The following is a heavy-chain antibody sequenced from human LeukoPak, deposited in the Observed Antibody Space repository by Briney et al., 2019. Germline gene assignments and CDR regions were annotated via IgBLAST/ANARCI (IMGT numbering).Heavy chain of an antibody. CDR3: AKDLDIVATITGN. CDR2: VSGSGGST. V-gene: IGHV3-23*01. Sequence: GGSLRLSCAASGFTFSNHAMSWVRQAPGKGLEWVSGVSGSGGSTYYADSVKGRFTISRDNSKNTLYLQMNSLRAEDTAVYYCAKDLDIVATITGNWGQGTLVTVSS. J-gene: IGHJ4*02. D-gene: IGHD5-12*01. CDR1: GFTFSNHA.